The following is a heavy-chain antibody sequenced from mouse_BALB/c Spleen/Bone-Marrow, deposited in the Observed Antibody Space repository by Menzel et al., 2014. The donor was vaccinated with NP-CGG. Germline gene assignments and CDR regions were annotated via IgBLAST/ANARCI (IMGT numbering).Heavy chain of an antibody. V-gene: IGHV1-69*02. CDR3: ARGGDNFAWFAY. CDR1: GYTFTTYW. D-gene: IGHD1-3*01. Sequence: QVQLQQSGAELVTPGASVKLSCKASGYTFTTYWMHWVKQRPGHGLEWIGQVDPSDGYTNYSHMFKGKAALTVDKSSSTAYMQLSSLSSEDSAVYYCARGGDNFAWFAYWGQGTLVTVSA. CDR2: VDPSDGYT. J-gene: IGHJ3*01.